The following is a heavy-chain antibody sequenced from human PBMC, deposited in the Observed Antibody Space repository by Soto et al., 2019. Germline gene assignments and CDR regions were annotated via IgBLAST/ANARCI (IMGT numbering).Heavy chain of an antibody. V-gene: IGHV3-15*01. J-gene: IGHJ4*02. CDR3: TTGLSSGYYNFDY. D-gene: IGHD3-22*01. CDR2: IKRNTDGGTT. CDR1: GFTFSDAW. Sequence: EVQLVESGGGLVKPGGSLRLSCAASGFTFSDAWMSWVRQAPGKGLEWVGRIKRNTDGGTTDYAAPVKGRFTFSRDDSKNTLSLQMNSLKTEDTAVYFCTTGLSSGYYNFDYWGQGTLVTVSS.